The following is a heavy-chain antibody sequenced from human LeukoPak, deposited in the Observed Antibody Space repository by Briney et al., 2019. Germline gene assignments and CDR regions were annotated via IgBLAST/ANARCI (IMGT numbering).Heavy chain of an antibody. V-gene: IGHV4-34*01. D-gene: IGHD3-16*02. Sequence: SETLSLTCAVYGGSFSGYYWSWIRQPPGKGLEWIGEINHSGSTNYNPSLKSRVTISVDTSKNQFSLKLSSVTAADTAVYYCARGRYVWGSYRPFGYWGQGTLVTVSS. CDR3: ARGRYVWGSYRPFGY. J-gene: IGHJ4*02. CDR1: GGSFSGYY. CDR2: INHSGST.